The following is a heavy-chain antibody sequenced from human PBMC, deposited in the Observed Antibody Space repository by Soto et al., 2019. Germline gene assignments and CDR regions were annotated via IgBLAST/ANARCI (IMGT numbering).Heavy chain of an antibody. D-gene: IGHD3-10*01. V-gene: IGHV3-33*01. CDR2: IWYDGSNK. J-gene: IGHJ3*02. CDR1: RFTFTIYG. Sequence: QVQLVESGGGVVQPGRSLRLSCAASRFTFTIYGMHWVRQAPGKGLEWVAVIWYDGSNKYYADSVKGRFTISRDNSKXXXXXXXXXXXXXXXXXXXXXXXXXXXXHPWVPAAFYIWGQGTMVTVS. CDR3: XXXXXXXXHPWVPAAFYI.